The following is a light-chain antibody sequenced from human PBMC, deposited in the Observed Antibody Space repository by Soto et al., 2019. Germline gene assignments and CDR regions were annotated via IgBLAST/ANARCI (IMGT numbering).Light chain of an antibody. V-gene: IGLV2-14*01. CDR3: FSYTSTGTYV. CDR1: SSDVGNYKY. Sequence: QSVLAQPASVSGSPGQSITISCTGTSSDVGNYKYVSWYQQHPGKAPKLMIYEVSNRPSGVSNRFSGSKSGNTASLTISGLQAEDETDYYCFSYTSTGTYVFGPAPKPTVL. J-gene: IGLJ1*01. CDR2: EVS.